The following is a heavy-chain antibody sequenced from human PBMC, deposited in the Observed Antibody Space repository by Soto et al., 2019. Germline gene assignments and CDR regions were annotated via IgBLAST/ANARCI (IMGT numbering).Heavy chain of an antibody. CDR2: ISNSGNSK. CDR3: AKLNSRTILKGNGFDP. Sequence: HGGSLRLSCAASGFTFINYAMAWVRQAPGKGLEWVSGISNSGNSKYYADSVKGRFTISRDNSKNTLYLQMNSLGAEDTALYYCAKLNSRTILKGNGFDPWGQGTLVTVSS. D-gene: IGHD3-3*01. CDR1: GFTFINYA. J-gene: IGHJ5*02. V-gene: IGHV3-23*01.